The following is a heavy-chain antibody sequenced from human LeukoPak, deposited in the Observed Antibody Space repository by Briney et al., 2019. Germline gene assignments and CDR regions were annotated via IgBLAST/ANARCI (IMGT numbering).Heavy chain of an antibody. CDR3: ARDLTWGYNWFDP. J-gene: IGHJ5*02. Sequence: ASVKVSCKASGYTFTGYYMHWVRQAPGQGLEWMGWINPNSGGTNYAQKFQGRVTMTRDTSINTAYMELSRLRSDDTAVYYCARDLTWGYNWFDPWGQGTLVTVSS. D-gene: IGHD3-16*01. CDR1: GYTFTGYY. V-gene: IGHV1-2*02. CDR2: INPNSGGT.